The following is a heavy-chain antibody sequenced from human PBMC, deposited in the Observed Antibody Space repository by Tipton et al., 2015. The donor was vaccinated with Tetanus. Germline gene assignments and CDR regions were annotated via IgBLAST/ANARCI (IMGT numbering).Heavy chain of an antibody. CDR3: ARHRIHLWMQTSNHFDY. J-gene: IGHJ4*02. V-gene: IGHV4-34*01. Sequence: TLSLTCAVYGGTFNNYFWTWIRQPPGKGLEWIGEINYDGSTNYSPSLKSRVTLSLDTTKKQVSLKLSSVTAADTAVYYCARHRIHLWMQTSNHFDYWGQGTLVTVSS. CDR2: INYDGST. D-gene: IGHD5-18*01. CDR1: GGTFNNYF.